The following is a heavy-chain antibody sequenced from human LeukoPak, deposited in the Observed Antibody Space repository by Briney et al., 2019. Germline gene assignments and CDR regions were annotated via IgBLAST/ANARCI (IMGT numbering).Heavy chain of an antibody. CDR2: THTSGST. Sequence: PSATLSLTSTVPAGSIANYYWSWIRQPAGKGPHWIGRTHTSGSTSYNPSLKSRVTMSVDTSKNQFSLKLTSVTAADTAVYYCARGRWKTGMDSPYYFDYWGQGTLVTVSS. CDR1: AGSIANYY. V-gene: IGHV4-4*07. CDR3: ARGRWKTGMDSPYYFDY. D-gene: IGHD2-2*03. J-gene: IGHJ4*02.